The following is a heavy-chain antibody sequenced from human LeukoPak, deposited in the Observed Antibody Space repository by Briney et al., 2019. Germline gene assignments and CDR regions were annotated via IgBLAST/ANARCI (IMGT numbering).Heavy chain of an antibody. J-gene: IGHJ2*01. Sequence: PGGSLRLSCAASGFTSSSYWMSWVRQAPGKGLEWVANIKQDGSEKHYVDSVKGRFTISRDNAKNSLYLQMNSLRAEDTAVYYCARRYFDLWGRGTLVTVSS. CDR1: GFTSSSYW. CDR2: IKQDGSEK. V-gene: IGHV3-7*03. CDR3: ARRYFDL.